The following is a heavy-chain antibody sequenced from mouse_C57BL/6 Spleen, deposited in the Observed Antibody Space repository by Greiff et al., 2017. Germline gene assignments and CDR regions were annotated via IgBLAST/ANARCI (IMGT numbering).Heavy chain of an antibody. J-gene: IGHJ3*01. V-gene: IGHV1-42*01. Sequence: VQLQQSGPELVKPGASVKISCKASGYSFTGYYMNWVKQSPEKSLEWIGEINPSTGGTTYNQKFKAKATLTVDKSSSTAYMQLKSLTSEDSAVYYCAIHCDGYLTWFAYWGQGTLVTVSA. D-gene: IGHD2-3*01. CDR1: GYSFTGYY. CDR2: INPSTGGT. CDR3: AIHCDGYLTWFAY.